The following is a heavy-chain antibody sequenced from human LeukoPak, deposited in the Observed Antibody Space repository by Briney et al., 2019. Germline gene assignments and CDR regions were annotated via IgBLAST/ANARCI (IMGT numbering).Heavy chain of an antibody. CDR3: ARAQYSGYDYGGYYYYGMDV. CDR2: INPNSGGT. J-gene: IGHJ6*02. Sequence: ASVKVSCKASGYTFTGYYMHWVRRAPGQGLEWMGWINPNSGGTNYAQKFQGRVTMTRDTSISTAYMELSRLRSDDTAVYYCARAQYSGYDYGGYYYYGMDVWGQGTTVTVSS. CDR1: GYTFTGYY. V-gene: IGHV1-2*02. D-gene: IGHD5-12*01.